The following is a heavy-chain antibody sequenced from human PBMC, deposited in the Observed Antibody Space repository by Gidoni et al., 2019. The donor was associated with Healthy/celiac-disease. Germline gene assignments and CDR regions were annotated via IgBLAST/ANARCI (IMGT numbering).Heavy chain of an antibody. V-gene: IGHV4-38-2*02. Sequence: QVQLQESGPGLVKPSETLSLTCTVSGYSISSGYYWGWIRQPPGKGLEWIGSIYHSGSTYYNPSLKSRVTISVDTSKNQFSLKLSSVTAADTAVYYCARDAVVGLGELSSLGMDVWGQGTTVTVSS. CDR1: GYSISSGYY. CDR3: ARDAVVGLGELSSLGMDV. J-gene: IGHJ6*02. CDR2: IYHSGST. D-gene: IGHD3-16*02.